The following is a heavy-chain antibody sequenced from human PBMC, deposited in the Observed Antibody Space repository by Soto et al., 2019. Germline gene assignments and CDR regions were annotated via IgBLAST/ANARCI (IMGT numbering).Heavy chain of an antibody. CDR1: GFTFSSNA. Sequence: EVQLLESGGGWVQPGGSLRLSCAASGFTFSSNAMSWVRQAPGKGLEWVSGISGSGSSTYYADSVKGRFTISRDNSKNTLYLQMNSLRAEDTAVYYCANSPRDRDYYYYYMDVWGKGTTVTVSS. J-gene: IGHJ6*03. CDR3: ANSPRDRDYYYYYMDV. CDR2: ISGSGSST. V-gene: IGHV3-23*01.